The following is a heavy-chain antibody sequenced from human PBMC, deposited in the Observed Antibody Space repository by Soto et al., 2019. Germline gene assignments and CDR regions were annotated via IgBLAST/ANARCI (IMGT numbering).Heavy chain of an antibody. Sequence: GGSLRLSCAASGFTFSSYGMHWVRQAPGKGLEWVAVISYDGSNKYYADSVKGRFTISRDNSKNTLYLQMNSLRAEDTAVYYCAKDRRQWLVRTGIDPWGRGTLVTVSS. CDR1: GFTFSSYG. CDR2: ISYDGSNK. D-gene: IGHD6-19*01. CDR3: AKDRRQWLVRTGIDP. J-gene: IGHJ5*02. V-gene: IGHV3-30*18.